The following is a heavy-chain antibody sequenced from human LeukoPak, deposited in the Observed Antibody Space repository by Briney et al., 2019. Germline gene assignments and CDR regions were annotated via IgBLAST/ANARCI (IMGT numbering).Heavy chain of an antibody. V-gene: IGHV4-4*07. D-gene: IGHD3-22*01. CDR1: GGSISSYY. J-gene: IGHJ3*02. CDR3: ASGDSSYHNQDAFDI. Sequence: SETLSLTCTVSGGSISSYYWSWIRQPAGKGLEWIGRIYTSGSTNYNPSLKSRVTMSVDTSKNQFSLKLSSVTAADTAVYYCASGDSSYHNQDAFDIWGQGTMVTVSS. CDR2: IYTSGST.